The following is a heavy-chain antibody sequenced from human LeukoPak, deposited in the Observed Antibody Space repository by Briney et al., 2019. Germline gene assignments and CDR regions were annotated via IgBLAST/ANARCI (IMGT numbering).Heavy chain of an antibody. Sequence: GRSLRLSCAASGFTFSSYGMHWVRQAPGKGLEWVAVIWYDGSNKYYADSVKGRFTISRDNSENTLYLQMNSLRAEDTAVYYCAREEKSFDYWGQGTLVTVSS. CDR1: GFTFSSYG. CDR2: IWYDGSNK. CDR3: AREEKSFDY. J-gene: IGHJ4*02. V-gene: IGHV3-33*01.